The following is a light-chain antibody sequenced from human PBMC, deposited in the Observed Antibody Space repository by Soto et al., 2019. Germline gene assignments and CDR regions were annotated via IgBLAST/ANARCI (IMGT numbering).Light chain of an antibody. Sequence: EIVLTQSPGTLSLSPGERATLSCRASQSVSSSYLAWYQQKPGQAPRLLIYGASSRATGVPDRFSGSGSGTDFTLTISRLEPEDFEVYYCQQYGSPWTFGQGTKV. CDR3: QQYGSPWT. CDR2: GAS. CDR1: QSVSSSY. V-gene: IGKV3-20*01. J-gene: IGKJ1*01.